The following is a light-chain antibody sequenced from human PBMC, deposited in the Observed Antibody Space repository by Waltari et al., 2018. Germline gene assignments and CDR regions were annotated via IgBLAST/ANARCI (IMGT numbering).Light chain of an antibody. CDR1: QSISSY. Sequence: DIQMTQSPSSLSASVGDRVTITCRASQSISSYLNWYQQKPGKAPKLLIYAASSLQSGGPSRFSGSGSGTDFTLTISSLQPDDFATYYCQQSYSTPFTFGPGTKVDIK. CDR3: QQSYSTPFT. V-gene: IGKV1-39*01. J-gene: IGKJ3*01. CDR2: AAS.